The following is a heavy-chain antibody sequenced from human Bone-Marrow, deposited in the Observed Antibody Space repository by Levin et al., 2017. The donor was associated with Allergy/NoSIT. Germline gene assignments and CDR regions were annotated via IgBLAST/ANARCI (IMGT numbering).Heavy chain of an antibody. D-gene: IGHD2-15*01. CDR3: ATIGGCSGIYCKGAIDI. CDR2: ISSDGGDK. J-gene: IGHJ3*02. CDR1: GFMFSTYA. Sequence: GGSLRLSCAASGFMFSTYAMHYVRQAPGKGLEWVAVISSDGGDKDYADSVKGRFTISRDNSKNTLYVEMNNLRSEDTAKYFCATIGGCSGIYCKGAIDIWGLGTMVIVSS. V-gene: IGHV3-30*04.